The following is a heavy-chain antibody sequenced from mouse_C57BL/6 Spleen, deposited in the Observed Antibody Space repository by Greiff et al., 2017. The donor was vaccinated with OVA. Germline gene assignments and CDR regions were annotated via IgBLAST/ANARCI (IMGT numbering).Heavy chain of an antibody. V-gene: IGHV2-2*01. Sequence: VKLVESGPGLVQPSQSLSITCTVSGFSLTSYGVHWVRQSPGKGLEWLGVIWSGGSTDYNAAFISRLSISKDTSKSQVFFKMNSLQDDATDICYSAREDDYGPMDYWGQGTSVTVSS. D-gene: IGHD1-1*01. CDR2: IWSGGST. CDR1: GFSLTSYG. J-gene: IGHJ4*01. CDR3: AREDDYGPMDY.